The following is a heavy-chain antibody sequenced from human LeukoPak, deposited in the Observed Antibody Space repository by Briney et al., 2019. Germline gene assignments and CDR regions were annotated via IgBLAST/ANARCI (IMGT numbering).Heavy chain of an antibody. J-gene: IGHJ4*02. CDR1: GYTFTSNY. V-gene: IGHV1-46*01. Sequence: ASVKVSCTASGYTFTSNYIHWMRQAPGLGLEWMGMIYPRDGSTSYAQKFQGRVTVTRGTSTSTVHMELSGLRSEDTAVYYCARDQEGFDYWGQGTLVTVSS. CDR2: IYPRDGST. CDR3: ARDQEGFDY.